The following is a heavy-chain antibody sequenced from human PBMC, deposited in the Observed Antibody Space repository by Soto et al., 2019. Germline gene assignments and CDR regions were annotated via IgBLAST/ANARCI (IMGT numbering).Heavy chain of an antibody. CDR3: ATYGSGSYKPTTFDY. D-gene: IGHD3-10*01. V-gene: IGHV4-31*03. J-gene: IGHJ4*02. Sequence: QVQLQESSQGLVKPSQTLSLTCTVSGGSISSGDYYWSWIRQHPGKGLEWIGYIYYSGSTYYNPSLKSRVTISVDTSKNQFSLKLSSVTAADTAVYYCATYGSGSYKPTTFDYWGQGTLVTVSS. CDR1: GGSISSGDYY. CDR2: IYYSGST.